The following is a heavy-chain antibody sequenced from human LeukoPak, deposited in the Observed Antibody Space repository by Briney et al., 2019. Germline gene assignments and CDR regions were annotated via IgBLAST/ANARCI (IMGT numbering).Heavy chain of an antibody. Sequence: PGGSLRLSCAASGFTFNKYAMSWVRQAPGQGLEWVSSISGTGGDIYYADSVKGRFTISRDNSRNTLYLQSNSLRAEDTAVYHCEQVSGSYYFFDSWGQGTLVSVSS. CDR2: ISGTGGDI. J-gene: IGHJ4*02. CDR3: EQVSGSYYFFDS. CDR1: GFTFNKYA. V-gene: IGHV3-23*01. D-gene: IGHD3-10*01.